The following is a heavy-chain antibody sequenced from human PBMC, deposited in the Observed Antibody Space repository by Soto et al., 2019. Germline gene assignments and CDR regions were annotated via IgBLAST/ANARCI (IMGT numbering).Heavy chain of an antibody. D-gene: IGHD3-10*01. J-gene: IGHJ6*02. CDR2: IYSSGST. CDR3: ARHSPPFFYGSGPWDV. Sequence: PSDTLSLTCTVSGVSISNSYWSWIRQSPGKGLEWIGYIYSSGSTNYNPSLKSRVTISVDTSKNQFSLKLSSLIAADTAVYYCARHSPPFFYGSGPWDVWGQGTTVT. CDR1: GVSISNSY. V-gene: IGHV4-59*08.